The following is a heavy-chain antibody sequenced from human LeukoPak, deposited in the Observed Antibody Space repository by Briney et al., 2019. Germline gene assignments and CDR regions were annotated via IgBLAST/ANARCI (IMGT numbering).Heavy chain of an antibody. D-gene: IGHD3-22*01. CDR1: GFTFTSSA. Sequence: SVKVSCKASGFTFTSSAMQWVRQARGQRLEWIGWIVVGSGNTNYAQKFQERVTITRDMSTSTAYMELSSLRSEDTAVYYCAALKYYYDSHDAFDIWGQGTMVTVSS. CDR3: AALKYYYDSHDAFDI. J-gene: IGHJ3*02. CDR2: IVVGSGNT. V-gene: IGHV1-58*02.